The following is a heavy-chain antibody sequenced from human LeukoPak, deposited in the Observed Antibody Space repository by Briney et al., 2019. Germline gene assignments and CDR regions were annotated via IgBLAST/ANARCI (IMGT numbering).Heavy chain of an antibody. V-gene: IGHV3-23*01. CDR3: ARTRTLPIAGGFDT. CDR2: ISXSGSGT. J-gene: IGHJ5*02. D-gene: IGHD3-16*01. Sequence: GGSLRLSCAASGFTFSSYAVSXVXXAPGXGLXWVSAISXSGSGTYYADSXKGRFTISRDNSKNTLYLQMNSLRAEDTAVYYCARTRTLPIAGGFDTWGQGSLVTVSS. CDR1: GFTFSSYA.